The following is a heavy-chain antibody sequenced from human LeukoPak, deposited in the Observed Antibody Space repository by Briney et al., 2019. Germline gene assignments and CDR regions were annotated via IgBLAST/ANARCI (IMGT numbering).Heavy chain of an antibody. D-gene: IGHD2-15*01. CDR2: IYYSGIT. Sequence: PSQTLSLTCTVSRGSINSGGYFWNWIRQPPGKGLEWIGYIYYSGITYYNPSLKSRVTLSVHTSKNQFSLKLPSVTVADTAVYYCVRGVRDSIVYYHFEYWGQGTLVTVSS. CDR3: VRGVRDSIVYYHFEY. J-gene: IGHJ4*02. CDR1: RGSINSGGYF. V-gene: IGHV4-31*03.